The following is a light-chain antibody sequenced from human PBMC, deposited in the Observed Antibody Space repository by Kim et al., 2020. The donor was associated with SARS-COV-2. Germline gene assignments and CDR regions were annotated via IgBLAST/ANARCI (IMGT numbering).Light chain of an antibody. J-gene: IGLJ3*02. Sequence: GQNGTIACTGSSSNIGAGYEVHWYQQFPRTAPKLLIYNNNNRPSGVPDRFSGSKSGTSASLAITGLQAEDEAHYYCLSYDSSLSGVFGGGTQLTVL. V-gene: IGLV1-40*01. CDR3: LSYDSSLSGV. CDR2: NNN. CDR1: SSNIGAGYE.